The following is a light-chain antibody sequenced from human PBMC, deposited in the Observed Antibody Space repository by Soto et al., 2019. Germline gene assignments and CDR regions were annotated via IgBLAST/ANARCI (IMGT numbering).Light chain of an antibody. CDR2: GAS. Sequence: EIVLTQSPVTLSLSPGERATLSCRATQSVSSSYLAWYQQTPGQAPRLLIYGASSRATGIPDRFSGSGSGTDFTLTISRLEPEDFAVYYCQQYGSSRTFGQGTKVDIK. V-gene: IGKV3-20*01. J-gene: IGKJ1*01. CDR1: QSVSSSY. CDR3: QQYGSSRT.